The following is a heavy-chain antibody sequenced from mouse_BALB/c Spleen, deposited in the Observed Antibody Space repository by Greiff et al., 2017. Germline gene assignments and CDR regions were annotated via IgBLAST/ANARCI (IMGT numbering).Heavy chain of an antibody. CDR2: IWWDDDK. D-gene: IGHD1-1*01. CDR1: GFSLSTSGMG. V-gene: IGHV8-8*01. J-gene: IGHJ4*01. Sequence: QVTLKECGPGILQPSQTLSLTCSFSGFSLSTSGMGVGWIRQPSGKGLEWLAHIWWDDDKRYNPALKSRLTISKDTSSNQVFLKIASVDTADTATYYCARIYYGSSSYYAMDYWGQGTSVTVSS. CDR3: ARIYYGSSSYYAMDY.